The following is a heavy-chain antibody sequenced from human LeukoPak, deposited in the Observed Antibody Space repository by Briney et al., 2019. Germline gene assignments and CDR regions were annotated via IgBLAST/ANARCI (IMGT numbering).Heavy chain of an antibody. Sequence: PGGSLRLSCAASGFTFSSYGMHWVRQAPGKGLEWVAVISYDGSNKYYADSVKGRFTISRDNSKNTLYLQMNSLRAEDTAVYYCAKLPGLIVVGHDAFDIWGQGTVVTVSS. CDR3: AKLPGLIVVGHDAFDI. V-gene: IGHV3-30*18. J-gene: IGHJ3*02. CDR1: GFTFSSYG. CDR2: ISYDGSNK. D-gene: IGHD3-22*01.